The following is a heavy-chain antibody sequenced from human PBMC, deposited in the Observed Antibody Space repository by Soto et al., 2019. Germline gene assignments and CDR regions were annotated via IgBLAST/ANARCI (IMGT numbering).Heavy chain of an antibody. Sequence: GGSLRLSCAASGFTFSSYGMHWVRQAPGKGLEWVAVISYDGSNKYYADSVKGRFTISRDNSKNTLYLQMNSLRAEDTAVYYCAAPYRPFIAVAGTGYWGQGTLVTVSS. J-gene: IGHJ4*02. CDR1: GFTFSSYG. D-gene: IGHD6-19*01. CDR2: ISYDGSNK. CDR3: AAPYRPFIAVAGTGY. V-gene: IGHV3-30*03.